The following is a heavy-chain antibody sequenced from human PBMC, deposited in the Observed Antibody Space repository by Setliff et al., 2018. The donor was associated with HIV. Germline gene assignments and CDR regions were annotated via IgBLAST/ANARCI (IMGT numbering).Heavy chain of an antibody. CDR2: DKANSYKSNT. CDR1: GYTFTDYH. CDR3: ARGRLSWSPDF. V-gene: IGHV1-18*04. Sequence: ASVKVSCKASGYTFTDYHMHWVRQAPGQGLEWIGRDKANSYKSNTNYAQNLQGRVTMTTDTSTSTAYMELSSLTSDDTAIYYCARGRLSWSPDFWGQGTLVTVSS. J-gene: IGHJ4*02.